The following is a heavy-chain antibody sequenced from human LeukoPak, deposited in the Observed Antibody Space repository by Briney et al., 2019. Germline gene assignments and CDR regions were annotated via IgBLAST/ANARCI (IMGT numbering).Heavy chain of an antibody. D-gene: IGHD4-17*01. J-gene: IGHJ4*02. Sequence: GGSLRLSCAASGFTFSDYYMGWIRQAPGKGLEWISYITNNNGAMFYAGSLEGRFTIFRDNAKNSLYLQMNSLRVDDTAVYYCARDRLHYGEYEKTLDYWGQGTLVTVSS. V-gene: IGHV3-11*04. CDR1: GFTFSDYY. CDR3: ARDRLHYGEYEKTLDY. CDR2: ITNNNGAM.